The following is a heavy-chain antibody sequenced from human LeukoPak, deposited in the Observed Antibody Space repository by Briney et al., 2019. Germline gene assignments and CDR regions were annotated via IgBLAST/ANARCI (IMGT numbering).Heavy chain of an antibody. D-gene: IGHD5-18*01. V-gene: IGHV4-59*08. CDR1: GGSISSYY. CDR3: ARSIQLWSPYYFDY. CDR2: IYYSGST. J-gene: IGHJ4*02. Sequence: SETLSLTCTVSGGSISSYYWSWIRQPPGRGLEWIGYIYYSGSTNYNPSFKSRITISVDTPKNQFSLKLSSVTAADTAVYYCARSIQLWSPYYFDYWGQGTLVTVSS.